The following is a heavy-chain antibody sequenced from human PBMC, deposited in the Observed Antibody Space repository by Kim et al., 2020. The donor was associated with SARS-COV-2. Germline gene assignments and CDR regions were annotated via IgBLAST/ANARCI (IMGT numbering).Heavy chain of an antibody. CDR3: AKDGPGRKTVNRYYYYYAMDV. CDR1: GFTFSDYA. J-gene: IGHJ6*02. Sequence: GGSLRLSCTPSGFTFSDYAMSWVRQVPGKGLEWVSVVSGSGGNTYYADSVKGRFTVSRDNSKNTLFLQMSSLRPEDTAVYYCAKDGPGRKTVNRYYYYYAMDVWGQGTTVSVS. CDR2: VSGSGGNT. V-gene: IGHV3-23*01. D-gene: IGHD3-10*01.